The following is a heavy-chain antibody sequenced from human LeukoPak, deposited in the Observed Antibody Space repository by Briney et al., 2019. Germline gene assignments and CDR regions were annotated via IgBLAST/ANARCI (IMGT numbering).Heavy chain of an antibody. J-gene: IGHJ6*03. Sequence: PSVTLSLTCAVYGGSFSGYYWTWIRQTPEKGLEWIGEMNPSGSTNYNPSLKSRVTISVDTSKNQFSLELSSVTAADTAVYYCARGRQDVTMIVVVMTAVSYYLDVWGKGTTVTVS. V-gene: IGHV4-34*01. CDR3: ARGRQDVTMIVVVMTAVSYYLDV. CDR1: GGSFSGYY. CDR2: MNPSGST. D-gene: IGHD3-22*01.